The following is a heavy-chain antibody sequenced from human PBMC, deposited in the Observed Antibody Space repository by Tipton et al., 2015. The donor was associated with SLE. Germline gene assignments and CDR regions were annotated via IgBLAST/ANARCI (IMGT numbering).Heavy chain of an antibody. CDR2: IHSGDTT. CDR3: AREHSLGWFDP. Sequence: SGPEVKKPGASVKVSCKAFGYTFTSYGITWVRQAPGQGLEWVSAIHSGDTTYYADSVKGRFTVSRDNSKNTLYLQMNSLGPEDTAVYFCAREHSLGWFDPWGQGTLVTVSS. V-gene: IGHV3-66*03. J-gene: IGHJ5*02. CDR1: GYTFTSYG. D-gene: IGHD2-21*01.